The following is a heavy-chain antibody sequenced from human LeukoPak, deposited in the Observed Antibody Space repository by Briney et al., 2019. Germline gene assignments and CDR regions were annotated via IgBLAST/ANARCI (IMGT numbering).Heavy chain of an antibody. CDR2: TSNSDYP. J-gene: IGHJ4*02. CDR1: GASIRTSEDH. CDR3: AREPTQPLRFGEFHPFDS. D-gene: IGHD3-10*01. V-gene: IGHV4-31*03. Sequence: PSETLSLTCTVSGASIRTSEDHWTWIRQHPGKGLEWIGYTSNSDYPDSNPSLKSRVTISLDTSKNQFSLKLRSVTAADTAVYYCAREPTQPLRFGEFHPFDSWGQGTLVTVSS.